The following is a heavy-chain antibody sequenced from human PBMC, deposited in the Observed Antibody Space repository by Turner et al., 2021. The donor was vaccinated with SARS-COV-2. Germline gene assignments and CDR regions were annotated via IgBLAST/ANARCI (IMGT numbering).Heavy chain of an antibody. CDR3: ARERGVAAYTYYYYMDV. Sequence: QVHLQVSGPGLVQPSETLSLTCTVPGDSINSNYWNWFRHPARKGREWIARIYPRRNTNYNLAHKRRVTMSVDTSKNQYSLKLTSVSAADTDVYYCARERGVAAYTYYYYMDVWGQGATVTVSS. J-gene: IGHJ6*03. V-gene: IGHV4-4*07. CDR1: GDSINSNY. CDR2: IYPRRNT. D-gene: IGHD6-25*01.